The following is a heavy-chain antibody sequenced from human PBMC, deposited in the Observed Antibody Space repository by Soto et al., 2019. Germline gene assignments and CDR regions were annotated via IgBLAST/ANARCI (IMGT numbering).Heavy chain of an antibody. J-gene: IGHJ3*02. V-gene: IGHV3-48*02. CDR2: ISSSSNTI. CDR1: GFTFSSYS. Sequence: PGGSLTLSCTASGFTFSSYSMNWVRQPPGKGLEWSCYISSSSNTIYYADSVKARFTIYRENTKHSQYVQMKSLRDEDSAVYYCASESPGFDIWGQGTMVTVSS. CDR3: ASESPGFDI.